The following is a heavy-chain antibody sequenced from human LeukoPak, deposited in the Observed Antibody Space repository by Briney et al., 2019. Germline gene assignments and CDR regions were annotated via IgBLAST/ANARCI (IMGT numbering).Heavy chain of an antibody. CDR3: ARDSAGLYYYGSGSPEYFQH. Sequence: GGSLRLSCAASGFTFSSYAMSWVRQAPGKGLEWVSAISGSGGSTYYAGSVKGRFTISRDNSKNTLYLQMNSLRGEDTAVYYCARDSAGLYYYGSGSPEYFQHWGQGTLVTVSS. CDR1: GFTFSSYA. CDR2: ISGSGGST. V-gene: IGHV3-23*01. D-gene: IGHD3-10*01. J-gene: IGHJ1*01.